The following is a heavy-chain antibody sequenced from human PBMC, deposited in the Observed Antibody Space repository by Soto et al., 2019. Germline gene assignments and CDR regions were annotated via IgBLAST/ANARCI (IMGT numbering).Heavy chain of an antibody. CDR1: GGSFSGYY. V-gene: IGHV4-34*01. Sequence: PSETLSLTCAVYGGSFSGYYWSWIRQPPGKGLEWIGEINHSGSTNYNPSLKSRVTISVDTSKNQFSLKLSSVTAADTAVYYCARFRYTVTKYWYFDLWGRGTLVTVSS. J-gene: IGHJ2*01. CDR3: ARFRYTVTKYWYFDL. CDR2: INHSGST. D-gene: IGHD4-17*01.